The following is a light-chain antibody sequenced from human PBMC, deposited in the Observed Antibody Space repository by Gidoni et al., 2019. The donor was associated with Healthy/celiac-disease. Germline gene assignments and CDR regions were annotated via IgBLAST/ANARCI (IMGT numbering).Light chain of an antibody. V-gene: IGKV3-11*01. Sequence: EIVLTQSPATLSLSPGERATLTCRARQSVSSYLAWYQQKPGQAPRLLIYDASNRATGIPARFSCSVSGTDFTLTISSLEPEYFAVYSCQQRSNWPSITFGQGTRLEIK. J-gene: IGKJ5*01. CDR1: QSVSSY. CDR3: QQRSNWPSIT. CDR2: DAS.